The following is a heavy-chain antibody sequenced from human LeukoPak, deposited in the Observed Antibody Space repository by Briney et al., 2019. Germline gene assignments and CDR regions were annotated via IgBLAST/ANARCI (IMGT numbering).Heavy chain of an antibody. V-gene: IGHV3-23*01. CDR3: ARNSPLVIDYYYGMDV. J-gene: IGHJ6*02. CDR1: GFTFSSYA. CDR2: ISGSGGST. D-gene: IGHD3-9*01. Sequence: GGSLRLSCAASGFTFSSYAMSWVRQAPGKGLEWVSAISGSGGSTYYADSVKGRFTISRDNSKNTLYLQMNSLRAEDTAVYYCARNSPLVIDYYYGMDVWGQGTTVTVSS.